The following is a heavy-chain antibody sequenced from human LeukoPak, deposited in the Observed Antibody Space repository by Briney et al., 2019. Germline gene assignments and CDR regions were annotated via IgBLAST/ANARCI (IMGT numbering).Heavy chain of an antibody. CDR1: GFTFSSYA. CDR3: AKDWYCSSTSCYGYFQH. D-gene: IGHD2-2*01. Sequence: PGGSLRLSCAASGFTFSSYAMSWVRQAPGKGLEWVSAISGSGGSTYYADSVKGRFTISRDNSKNTLYLQMNSLRAEDTAVYYCAKDWYCSSTSCYGYFQHWGQGTLVTVSS. CDR2: ISGSGGST. J-gene: IGHJ1*01. V-gene: IGHV3-23*01.